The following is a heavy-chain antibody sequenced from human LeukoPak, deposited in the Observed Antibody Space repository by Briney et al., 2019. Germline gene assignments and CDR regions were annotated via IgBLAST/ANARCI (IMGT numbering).Heavy chain of an antibody. Sequence: SETLSLTCTVSGGSISSYYWSWIRQPPGKGLEWIGYIYYSGSTNYNPSLKSRVTISVDTSKNQFSLKLSSVTAAETAVYYCARHRRALIAAAGTPHHAFDIWGQGTMVTVSS. J-gene: IGHJ3*02. D-gene: IGHD6-13*01. CDR2: IYYSGST. CDR3: ARHRRALIAAAGTPHHAFDI. CDR1: GGSISSYY. V-gene: IGHV4-59*08.